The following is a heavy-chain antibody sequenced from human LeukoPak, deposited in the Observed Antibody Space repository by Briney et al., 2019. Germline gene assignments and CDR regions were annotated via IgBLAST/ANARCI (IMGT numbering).Heavy chain of an antibody. D-gene: IGHD3-16*02. CDR1: GYTFTSYD. J-gene: IGHJ4*02. CDR3: AAYMITFGGVIVQDY. V-gene: IGHV1-8*01. Sequence: ASVKVSCKAFGYTFTSYDINWVRQATGQGLEWMGWMNPNSGNTGYAQKFQGRVTMTRNTSISTAYMELSSLRSEDTAVYYCAAYMITFGGVIVQDYWGQGTLVTVSS. CDR2: MNPNSGNT.